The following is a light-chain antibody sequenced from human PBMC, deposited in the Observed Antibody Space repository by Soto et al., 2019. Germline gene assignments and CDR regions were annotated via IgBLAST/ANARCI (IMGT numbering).Light chain of an antibody. Sequence: QSVLTQPASVSGSPGQSIAISCTGSSGVVGAYNYVSWYQQYSGKAPKLMIYDVSNRPSGVSDRFSGSKSGNTASLTISGLQAEDEADYYCCSYTSRSTYVFGTGTKVTVL. V-gene: IGLV2-14*01. CDR1: SGVVGAYNY. CDR2: DVS. J-gene: IGLJ1*01. CDR3: CSYTSRSTYV.